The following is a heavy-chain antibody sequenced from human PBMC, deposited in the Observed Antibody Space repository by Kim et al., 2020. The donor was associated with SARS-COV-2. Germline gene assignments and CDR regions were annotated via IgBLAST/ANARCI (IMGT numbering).Heavy chain of an antibody. CDR3: ARDSSGSGSLDY. J-gene: IGHJ4*02. Sequence: YYADSVKGRFTISRDNSKNTLYLQMNSLRAEDTAVYYCARDSSGSGSLDYWGQGTLVTVSS. V-gene: IGHV3-30*01. D-gene: IGHD3-10*01.